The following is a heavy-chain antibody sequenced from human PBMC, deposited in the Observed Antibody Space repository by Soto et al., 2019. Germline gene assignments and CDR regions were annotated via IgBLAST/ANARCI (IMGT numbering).Heavy chain of an antibody. Sequence: QVQLQESGPGLVKPSGTLSLTCAVSGGSISSSNWWSWVRQPPGKGLEWIGEIYHSGSTNYNPSLTSRVTISVDKSKNQFSLKLSSVTAADTAVYYCARVGLDYGDSHAFDIWGQGTMVTVSS. CDR1: GGSISSSNW. D-gene: IGHD4-17*01. J-gene: IGHJ3*02. CDR2: IYHSGST. V-gene: IGHV4-4*02. CDR3: ARVGLDYGDSHAFDI.